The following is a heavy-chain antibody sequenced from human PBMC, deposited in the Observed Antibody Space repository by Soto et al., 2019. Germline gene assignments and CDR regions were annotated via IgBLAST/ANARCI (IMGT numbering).Heavy chain of an antibody. D-gene: IGHD6-6*01. Sequence: GGSLRLSCAASGFTFSSYGMHWVRQAPGKGLEWVAVISYDGSNKYYADSVKGRFTISRDNSKNTLYLQMNSLRAEDTAVYYCAKDRLSAEYSSSKLGYYYYYGMDVWGQGTTVTVSS. J-gene: IGHJ6*02. CDR3: AKDRLSAEYSSSKLGYYYYYGMDV. CDR1: GFTFSSYG. CDR2: ISYDGSNK. V-gene: IGHV3-30*18.